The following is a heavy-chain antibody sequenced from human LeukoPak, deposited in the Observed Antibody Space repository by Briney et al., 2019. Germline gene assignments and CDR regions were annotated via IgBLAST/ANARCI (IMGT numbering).Heavy chain of an antibody. Sequence: PGGSLRLSCAASGFTFTNAWMSWVRQAPGKGLEWVGRIKSKTDGGTTDYAAPVKGRFTISRDDSKNTLYLQMNSLKTEDTAVYYCTTAYYGSGSYYPNPDAFDIWGQGTMVTVSS. V-gene: IGHV3-15*01. J-gene: IGHJ3*02. CDR1: GFTFTNAW. CDR2: IKSKTDGGTT. CDR3: TTAYYGSGSYYPNPDAFDI. D-gene: IGHD3-10*01.